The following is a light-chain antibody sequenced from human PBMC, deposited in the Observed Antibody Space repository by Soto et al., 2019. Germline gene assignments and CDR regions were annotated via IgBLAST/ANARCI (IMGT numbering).Light chain of an antibody. J-gene: IGKJ1*01. CDR2: GAS. CDR3: QQYGNSPWT. V-gene: IGKV3-20*01. CDR1: QSVSSDF. Sequence: EILLAQSPGTLSLSPGERATLSCRASQSVSSDFLAWYQEKPGQAPRLLIYGASNRATGIPDRFSGSGSGTDFTLTISRLEPEDFAVYYCQQYGNSPWTFGQGTKVDIK.